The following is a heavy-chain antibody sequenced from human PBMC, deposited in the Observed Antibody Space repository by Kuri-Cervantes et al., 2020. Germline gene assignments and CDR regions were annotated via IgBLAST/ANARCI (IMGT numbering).Heavy chain of an antibody. J-gene: IGHJ4*02. CDR1: GFSVRIYG. V-gene: IGHV3-30*19. CDR2: ISYDGISK. CDR3: AKSQMIAGSPLDY. D-gene: IGHD6-6*01. Sequence: GGSLRLSCVAPGFSVRIYGMHWVRQAPGRGLEWVALISYDGISKNYADSVKGRFAISRDNSKNTLYLQMNSLRAEDTAVYYCAKSQMIAGSPLDYWGQGTLVTVSS.